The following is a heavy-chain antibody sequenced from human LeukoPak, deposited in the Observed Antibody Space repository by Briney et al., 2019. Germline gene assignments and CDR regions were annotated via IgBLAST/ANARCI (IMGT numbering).Heavy chain of an antibody. CDR2: INPNSGGT. V-gene: IGHV1-2*02. CDR1: GYTFTGYY. J-gene: IGHJ4*02. Sequence: ASVKVSCKASGYTFTGYYMHWVRQAPGQGLEWMGWINPNSGGTNYAQKFQGRVTMTSDTSISTAYMELSRLRSDDTAVYYCAVTGIAVAATDYWGQGTLVTVSS. CDR3: AVTGIAVAATDY. D-gene: IGHD6-19*01.